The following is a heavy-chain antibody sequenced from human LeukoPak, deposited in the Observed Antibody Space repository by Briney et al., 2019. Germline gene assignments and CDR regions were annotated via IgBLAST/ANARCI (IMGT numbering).Heavy chain of an antibody. D-gene: IGHD5-18*01. CDR2: IYYSGST. CDR1: GGSISSYY. V-gene: IGHV4-59*08. J-gene: IGHJ2*01. CDR3: ARRHVDTALADWYFDL. Sequence: RPSETLSLTCTVSGGSISSYYWSWIRQPPGKGLEWIGYIYYSGSTNYNPSLKSRVTISVDTSKNQFSLKLSSVTAADTAVYYCARRHVDTALADWYFDLWGRGTLVTVSS.